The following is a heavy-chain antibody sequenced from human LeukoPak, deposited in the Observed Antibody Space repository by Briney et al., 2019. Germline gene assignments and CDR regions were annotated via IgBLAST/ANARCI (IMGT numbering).Heavy chain of an antibody. CDR1: GFTFSSYG. CDR2: ISYDGSNK. V-gene: IGHV3-30*03. J-gene: IGHJ4*02. CDR3: ASGQQLAPDY. D-gene: IGHD6-13*01. Sequence: SGGSLRLSCAASGFTFSSYGMHWVRQAPGKGLEWVAVISYDGSNKYYADSVKGRFTISRDNSKNTLYLQMNSLRAEDTAVSYCASGQQLAPDYWGQGTLVTVSS.